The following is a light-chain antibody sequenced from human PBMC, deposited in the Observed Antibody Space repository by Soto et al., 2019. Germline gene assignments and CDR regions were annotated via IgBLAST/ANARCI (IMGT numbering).Light chain of an antibody. CDR2: EVS. CDR3: TSYTRRSTYV. CDR1: SLDVGGYNY. Sequence: QSVLTQPPSESGSPGQSVNISCTGTSLDVGGYNYVSWYQQHPGKAPKLMIYEVSKRPSGVPDRFSGSKSGNTASLTVSGLQAEDEADYYCTSYTRRSTYVFGTGTKVTVL. J-gene: IGLJ1*01. V-gene: IGLV2-8*01.